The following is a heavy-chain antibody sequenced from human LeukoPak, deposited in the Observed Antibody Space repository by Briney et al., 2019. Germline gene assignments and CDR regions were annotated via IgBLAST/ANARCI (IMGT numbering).Heavy chain of an antibody. CDR1: GGSISSYY. CDR3: ARDGSKRGYYYMDV. V-gene: IGHV4-4*07. J-gene: IGHJ6*03. CDR2: IYTSGST. Sequence: SETLSLTCTVSGGSISSYYWSWIRQPAGKGLEWIGRIYTSGSTNYNPSLKSRVTMSVDTSKNQFSLKLSSVTAADTAVYYCARDGSKRGYYYMDVWGKGTTVTVSS.